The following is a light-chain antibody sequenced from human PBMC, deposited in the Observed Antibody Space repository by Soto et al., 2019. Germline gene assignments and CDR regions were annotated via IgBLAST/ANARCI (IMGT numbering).Light chain of an antibody. CDR3: GSYTSSRTLEML. CDR1: STYVGVYYY. CDR2: DVT. J-gene: IGLJ3*02. V-gene: IGLV2-14*03. Sequence: QSALTQPASVSGSPGQSITISCTGTSTYVGVYYYLSWFQQHPCKAPKLMIYDVTKRPSGVSNPFSGSMSGNTASLTISGLQAEDEADYYCGSYTSSRTLEMLFGGGTKLTVL.